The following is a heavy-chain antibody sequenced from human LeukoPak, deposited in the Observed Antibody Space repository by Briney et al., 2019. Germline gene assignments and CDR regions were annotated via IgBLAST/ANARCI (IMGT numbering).Heavy chain of an antibody. Sequence: GGSLRLSCAASGFTVSSNYMSWVRQAPGKGLEWVSVIYSGGSTYYADSVKGRFTISRDNSKNTLYLQMNSLRAEDTAVYHCARDGTYYDILTGYYRGLYFDYWGQGTLVTVSS. V-gene: IGHV3-66*01. J-gene: IGHJ4*02. CDR1: GFTVSSNY. CDR2: IYSGGST. D-gene: IGHD3-9*01. CDR3: ARDGTYYDILTGYYRGLYFDY.